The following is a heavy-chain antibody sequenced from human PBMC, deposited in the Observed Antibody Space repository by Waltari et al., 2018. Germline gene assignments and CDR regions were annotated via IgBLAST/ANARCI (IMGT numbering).Heavy chain of an antibody. CDR3: AKSDRFGGVVVGFDY. J-gene: IGHJ4*02. CDR2: ISGSGGNK. D-gene: IGHD3-16*02. Sequence: EVQLVESGGGLVQPGGSLRLSCAASGFTFSNYAMSWVRQAPGKGRGWVSAISGSGGNKYYADSVKGRFTISRDNSKNTGYLQMNSLRAEDTAVYYCAKSDRFGGVVVGFDYWGQGTLVTVSS. CDR1: GFTFSNYA. V-gene: IGHV3-23*04.